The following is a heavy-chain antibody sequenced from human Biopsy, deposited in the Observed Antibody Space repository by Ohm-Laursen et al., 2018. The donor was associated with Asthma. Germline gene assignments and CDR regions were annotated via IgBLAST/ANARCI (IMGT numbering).Heavy chain of an antibody. CDR3: ARGDSSNWSHYYFDY. V-gene: IGHV3-53*01. CDR2: IYSGGTS. CDR1: GFAVSRDH. D-gene: IGHD3-22*01. J-gene: IGHJ4*02. Sequence: SLRLSCAASGFAVSRDHMFWVRQAPGKGLEWVSVIYSGGTSHTADSVRGRFTISRDYSKNTLYLQMHSLRGEDTAVYYCARGDSSNWSHYYFDYWGQGIVVTVSS.